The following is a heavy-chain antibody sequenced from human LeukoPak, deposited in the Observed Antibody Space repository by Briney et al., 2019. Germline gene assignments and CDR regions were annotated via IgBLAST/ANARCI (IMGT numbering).Heavy chain of an antibody. J-gene: IGHJ6*02. CDR3: ARVRVVPAANYGMDV. CDR1: GGSISSSNW. Sequence: PSGTLSLTCAVSGGSISSSNWWSWVRQPPGKGLEWIGEIYHSGSTNYNPSLKSRVTISVDKSKNQFSLKLSSVTAADTAVYYCARVRVVPAANYGMDVWGQGTTVTVSS. D-gene: IGHD2-2*01. CDR2: IYHSGST. V-gene: IGHV4-4*02.